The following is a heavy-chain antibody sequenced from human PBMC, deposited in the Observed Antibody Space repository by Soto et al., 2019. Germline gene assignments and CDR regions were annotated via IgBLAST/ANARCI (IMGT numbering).Heavy chain of an antibody. CDR1: GYTFTSYD. Sequence: ASVKVSCKASGYTFTSYDINWVRQATGQGLEWMGWMNPNSGNTGYAQKFQGRVTMTRNTSISTAYMELSSLRSEDTAVYYCARMGAAAGTGASDYWGQGTLVTVSS. J-gene: IGHJ4*02. D-gene: IGHD6-13*01. CDR3: ARMGAAAGTGASDY. V-gene: IGHV1-8*01. CDR2: MNPNSGNT.